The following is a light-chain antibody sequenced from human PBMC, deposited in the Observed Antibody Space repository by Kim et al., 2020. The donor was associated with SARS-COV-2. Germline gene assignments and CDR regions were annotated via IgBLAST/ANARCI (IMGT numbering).Light chain of an antibody. CDR2: TTF. V-gene: IGKV1-9*01. CDR1: QAINSY. CDR3: QQLNSYPVT. J-gene: IGKJ4*01. Sequence: ASVGDSITITCRASQAINSYLAWYQQKPGKAPKLLIHTTFTLQSGVPSRFSGSRSETDFTLTISSLQPEDFATYYCQQLNSYPVTFGGGTKVDIK.